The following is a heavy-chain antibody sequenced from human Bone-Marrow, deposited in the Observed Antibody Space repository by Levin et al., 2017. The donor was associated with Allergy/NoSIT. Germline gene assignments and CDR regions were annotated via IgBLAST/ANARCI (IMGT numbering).Heavy chain of an antibody. J-gene: IGHJ6*02. Sequence: RPGGSLRLSCAASGLTLSKAWMSWVRQAPGKGLEWVARIKSENDGGTTDYAAPVKGRFTISRDDSKNMLFLQMSSLESEDTALYYCTDSGGYYHGTSRWGQGTTVTVSS. D-gene: IGHD2-15*01. V-gene: IGHV3-15*01. CDR1: GLTLSKAW. CDR3: TDSGGYYHGTSR. CDR2: IKSENDGGTT.